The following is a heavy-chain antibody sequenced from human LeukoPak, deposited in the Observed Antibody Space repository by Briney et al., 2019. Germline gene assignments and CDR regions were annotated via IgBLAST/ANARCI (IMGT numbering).Heavy chain of an antibody. CDR3: AKAACGGNCYYYMDV. V-gene: IGHV3-21*04. D-gene: IGHD2-21*01. Sequence: GGSLRLSCAASGFTFSSYSMNWVRQAPGKGLEWVSSISSSSSYIYYADSVKGRFTISRDNAKNSLYLQMSSLRAEDTAVYYCAKAACGGNCYYYMDVWGKGTTVTI. J-gene: IGHJ6*03. CDR2: ISSSSSYI. CDR1: GFTFSSYS.